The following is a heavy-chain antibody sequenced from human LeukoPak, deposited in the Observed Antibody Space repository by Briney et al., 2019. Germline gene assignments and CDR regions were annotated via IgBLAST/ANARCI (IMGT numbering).Heavy chain of an antibody. J-gene: IGHJ4*02. Sequence: ASVKVSCKASGFTFTSSAMQWVRQARGQRLEWIGWIVVGSGNTNYAQKLQGRVTMTTDTSTSTAYMELRSLRSDDTAVYYCARGLQYLWFGDPITPGYWGQGTLVTVSS. D-gene: IGHD3-10*01. V-gene: IGHV1-58*02. CDR2: IVVGSGNT. CDR1: GFTFTSSA. CDR3: ARGLQYLWFGDPITPGY.